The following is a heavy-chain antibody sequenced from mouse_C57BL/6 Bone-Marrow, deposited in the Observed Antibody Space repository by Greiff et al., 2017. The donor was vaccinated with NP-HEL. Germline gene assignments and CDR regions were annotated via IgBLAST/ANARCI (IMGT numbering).Heavy chain of an antibody. CDR2: IWSGGST. Sequence: QVQLQQSGPGLVQPSQSLSITCTVSGFSLTSYGVHWVRQSPGKGLEWLGVIWSGGSTGYNAAFISRLSISKDNSKSQVFFKMNSLQADDTAIYYCARNRIYYGYYYAMDYWGQGTSVTVSS. D-gene: IGHD2-2*01. CDR1: GFSLTSYG. CDR3: ARNRIYYGYYYAMDY. V-gene: IGHV2-2*01. J-gene: IGHJ4*01.